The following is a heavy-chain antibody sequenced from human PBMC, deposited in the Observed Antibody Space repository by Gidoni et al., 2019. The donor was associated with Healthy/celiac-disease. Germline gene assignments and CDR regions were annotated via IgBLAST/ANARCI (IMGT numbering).Heavy chain of an antibody. CDR3: ARDSLDIVLMVYAIREYYYGMDV. CDR1: GFTFSSYG. V-gene: IGHV3-30*03. J-gene: IGHJ6*02. Sequence: QVQLVESGGGVVQPGRSLRLSCAASGFTFSSYGMHWVRQAPGKGLEWVAVRSYDGSNKYYADSVKGRFTISRDNSKNTLYLQMNSLRAEDTAVYYCARDSLDIVLMVYAIREYYYGMDVWGQGTTVTVSS. CDR2: RSYDGSNK. D-gene: IGHD2-8*01.